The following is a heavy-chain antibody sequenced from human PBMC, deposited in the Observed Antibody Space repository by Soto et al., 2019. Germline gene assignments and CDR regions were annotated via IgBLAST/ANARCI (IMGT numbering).Heavy chain of an antibody. J-gene: IGHJ4*02. D-gene: IGHD3-3*01. Sequence: EVQLVESGGGLVQPGGSLRLSCAASGFTVSSNYMSWVRQAPGKGLEWVSVLYSGGNTYYADSVKGRFTISRDNSKNTLFPQMNSLKADDTAVYYFQGYWSGYRYFDYWGQGTLVVVSS. V-gene: IGHV3-66*01. CDR2: LYSGGNT. CDR3: QGYWSGYRYFDY. CDR1: GFTVSSNY.